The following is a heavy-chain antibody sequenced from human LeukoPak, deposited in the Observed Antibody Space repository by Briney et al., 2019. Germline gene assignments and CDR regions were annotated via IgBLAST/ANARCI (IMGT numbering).Heavy chain of an antibody. J-gene: IGHJ4*02. D-gene: IGHD3-22*01. CDR2: IYYSGST. CDR3: ARYYYDSSGYHDAVGATSYPIDY. Sequence: SETLSLTCTVSGGSIISSSYYWGWIRQPPGKGLEWIGSIYYSGSTYYNPSLKSRVTISVDTSKNQFSLKLSSVTAADTAVYYCARYYYDSSGYHDAVGATSYPIDYWGQGTLVTVSS. V-gene: IGHV4-39*01. CDR1: GGSIISSSYY.